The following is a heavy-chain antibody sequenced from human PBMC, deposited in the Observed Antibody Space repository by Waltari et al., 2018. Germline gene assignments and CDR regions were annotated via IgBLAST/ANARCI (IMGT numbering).Heavy chain of an antibody. Sequence: QVQLQQSGPGLVKPSQTLSLTCAITGDSVSSNSAAWNWIRQSPSSGLESLGRTYYRSKWYNDYAVSVKSRITINPDTSKNQFSLQLNSVTPEDTAVYYCARDSYCSSTSCYMEGVYNWFDPWGQGTLVTVSS. D-gene: IGHD2-2*02. CDR3: ARDSYCSSTSCYMEGVYNWFDP. CDR1: GDSVSSNSAA. J-gene: IGHJ5*02. CDR2: TYYRSKWYN. V-gene: IGHV6-1*01.